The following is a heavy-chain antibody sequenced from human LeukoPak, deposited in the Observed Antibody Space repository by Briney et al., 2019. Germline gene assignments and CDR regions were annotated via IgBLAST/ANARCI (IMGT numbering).Heavy chain of an antibody. CDR1: GFTFSSHW. CDR3: ARDRGYSSRWNFGKDYYMDV. D-gene: IGHD6-13*01. V-gene: IGHV3-74*03. Sequence: GGSLRLSCAASGFTFSSHWMHWVRQAPGKGLVWVSRINGDGSNTTYADSVKGRFTISRDNAKNTLYLQMNSPRAEDTAVYYCARDRGYSSRWNFGKDYYMDVWGKGTTVTVSS. CDR2: INGDGSNT. J-gene: IGHJ6*03.